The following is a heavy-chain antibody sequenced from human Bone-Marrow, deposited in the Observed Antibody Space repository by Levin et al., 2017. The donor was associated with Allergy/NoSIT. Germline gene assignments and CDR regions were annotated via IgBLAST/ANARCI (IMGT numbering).Heavy chain of an antibody. CDR1: GGSFSAYY. D-gene: IGHD1-26*01. CDR2: INHSGST. J-gene: IGHJ4*02. CDR3: TSSRELLFGS. V-gene: IGHV4-34*01. Sequence: SETLSLTCAVYGGSFSAYYWSWIRQPPGKGLEWIGEINHSGSTNYNPSLKSRVTISVDTSKNQFSLKLSSVTAADTAVYYCTSSRELLFGSWGQGTLVSVSS.